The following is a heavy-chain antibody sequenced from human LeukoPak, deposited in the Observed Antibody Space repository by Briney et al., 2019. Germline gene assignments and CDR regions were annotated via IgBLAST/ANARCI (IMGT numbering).Heavy chain of an antibody. Sequence: SETLSLTCTVSGGSISSYYWSWIRQPPGKGLEWIGYIYYSGSTNYNPSLKSRVTISVDTSKNQFSLKLSSVTAADTAVYYCAREGVYSSPFDYWSQGTLVTVSS. CDR3: AREGVYSSPFDY. CDR2: IYYSGST. CDR1: GGSISSYY. D-gene: IGHD6-13*01. J-gene: IGHJ4*02. V-gene: IGHV4-59*01.